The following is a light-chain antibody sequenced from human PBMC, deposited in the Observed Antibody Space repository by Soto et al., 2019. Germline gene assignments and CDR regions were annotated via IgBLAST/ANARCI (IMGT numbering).Light chain of an antibody. Sequence: QSALTQPASVSGSPGQSITLSCTGTSGYVGGHNAVSWYQQHPGKAPKLLIYDVYNRPSGASNRFSGSKSGNTASLTISGLQAEDEADYYCSSYERSGAYVFGTGTKLTVL. CDR3: SSYERSGAYV. CDR2: DVY. CDR1: SGYVGGHNA. V-gene: IGLV2-14*03. J-gene: IGLJ1*01.